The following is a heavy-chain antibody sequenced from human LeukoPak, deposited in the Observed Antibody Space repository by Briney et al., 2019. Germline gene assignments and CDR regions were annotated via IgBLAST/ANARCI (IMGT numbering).Heavy chain of an antibody. CDR2: VLTSGTT. D-gene: IGHD1-1*01. V-gene: IGHV4-61*02. J-gene: IGHJ3*02. CDR3: TSSTTVTTYAFDI. Sequence: SETLSLTCTVSGGSINSGSYYWSWIRQPAGKGLEWIGRVLTSGTTNYNPSLKSRVTISVDTSKNQFSLRLSSVTAADTAVYYCTSSTTVTTYAFDIWGQGTMVTVSS. CDR1: GGSINSGSYY.